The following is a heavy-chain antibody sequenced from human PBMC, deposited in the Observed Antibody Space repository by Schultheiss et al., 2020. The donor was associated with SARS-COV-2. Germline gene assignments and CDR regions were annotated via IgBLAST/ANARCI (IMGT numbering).Heavy chain of an antibody. CDR1: GFTFSSYT. Sequence: GGSLRLSCAASGFTFSSYTMHWARQAPGKGLEWVAVISYDGSNKYYADSVKGRFTISRDNSKNTLYLQMNSLRAEDTAVYYCTTGGYSSSWFYYYYGMDVWGQGTTVTVSS. J-gene: IGHJ6*02. CDR3: TTGGYSSSWFYYYYGMDV. CDR2: ISYDGSNK. V-gene: IGHV3-30*04. D-gene: IGHD6-13*01.